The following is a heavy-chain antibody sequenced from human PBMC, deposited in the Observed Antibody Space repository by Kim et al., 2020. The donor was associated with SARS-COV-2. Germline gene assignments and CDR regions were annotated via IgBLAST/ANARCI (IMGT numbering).Heavy chain of an antibody. CDR3: AKDGGYSYGYGGGAFEI. D-gene: IGHD5-18*01. V-gene: IGHV3-30*02. Sequence: VRSRFTISRDNSKNTLYLQMNSLRAENTAVYYCAKDGGYSYGYGGGAFEISGQGTMVTVSS. J-gene: IGHJ3*02.